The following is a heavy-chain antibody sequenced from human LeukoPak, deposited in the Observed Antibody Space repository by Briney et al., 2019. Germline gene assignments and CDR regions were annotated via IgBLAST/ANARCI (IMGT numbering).Heavy chain of an antibody. V-gene: IGHV4-4*08. CDR3: ARAGYYYDSSGYYYYMDV. CDR2: IYTSGST. J-gene: IGHJ6*03. Sequence: GSLRLSCAASGFTFSSYSMNWVRQAPGKGLEWIGRIYTSGSTNYNPSLKSRVTISVDTSKNQFSLKLSSVTAADTAVYYCARAGYYYDSSGYYYYMDVWGKGTTVTVSS. D-gene: IGHD3-22*01. CDR1: GFTFSSYS.